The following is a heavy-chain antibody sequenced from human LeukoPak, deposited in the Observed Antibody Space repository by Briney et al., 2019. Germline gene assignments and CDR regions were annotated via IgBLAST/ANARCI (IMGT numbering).Heavy chain of an antibody. J-gene: IGHJ4*02. CDR3: ATHYYGSGSYYD. Sequence: GGSVRLSCAASGFTFSSYAVSWVRQATGKGLEWVSAISGSGGSTYYADSVKGRFTISRDNSKNTLYLQMNSLRAEDTAVYYCATHYYGSGSYYDWGQGTLVTVSS. CDR1: GFTFSSYA. CDR2: ISGSGGST. D-gene: IGHD3-10*01. V-gene: IGHV3-23*01.